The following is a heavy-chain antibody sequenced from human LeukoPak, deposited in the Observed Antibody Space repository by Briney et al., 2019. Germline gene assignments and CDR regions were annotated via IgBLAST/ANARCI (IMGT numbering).Heavy chain of an antibody. CDR2: INQDGSGE. D-gene: IGHD3-3*01. Sequence: SGGSLRLSCAASGFTFSSYWMSWVRQAPGKGLEWVANINQDGSGEYYVDSVKGRFTISRDNSKNTLYLQMNSLRAEDTAVYYCAKDKYNFWSGSNYYYMDVWGKGTTVTVSS. J-gene: IGHJ6*03. V-gene: IGHV3-7*03. CDR3: AKDKYNFWSGSNYYYMDV. CDR1: GFTFSSYW.